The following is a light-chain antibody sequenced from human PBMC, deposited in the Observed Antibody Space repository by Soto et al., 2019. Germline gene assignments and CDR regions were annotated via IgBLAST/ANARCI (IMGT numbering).Light chain of an antibody. J-gene: IGLJ1*01. V-gene: IGLV2-14*01. CDR2: DVV. Sequence: QSALTQPASVSGSPGQSLTISCTGTSSDIGGYNYDSWYQQHPGKAPKLMLYDVVARPSGISSRFSGSKSGNTASLTISGLQAEDEADYYCSSYISTSTLVFGTGTKLTVL. CDR1: SSDIGGYNY. CDR3: SSYISTSTLV.